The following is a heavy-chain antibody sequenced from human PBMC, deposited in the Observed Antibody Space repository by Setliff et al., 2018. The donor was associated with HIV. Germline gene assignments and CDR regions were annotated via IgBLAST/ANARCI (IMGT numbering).Heavy chain of an antibody. CDR1: GFSLTTSGMC. CDR2: IDWDDDK. J-gene: IGHJ4*02. Sequence: SGPTLVNPTPPLTLTCSFSGFSLTTSGMCVSWIRQPPGKALEWLARIDWDDDKFYNTSLKTRLTISKDTSKNQVVLTMTNMHPVDTATYYCARFYSNYAAFDSWGQGTLVTVSS. V-gene: IGHV2-70*17. D-gene: IGHD4-4*01. CDR3: ARFYSNYAAFDS.